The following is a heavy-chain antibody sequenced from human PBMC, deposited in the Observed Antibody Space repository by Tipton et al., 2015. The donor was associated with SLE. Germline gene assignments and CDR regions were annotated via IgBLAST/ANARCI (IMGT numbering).Heavy chain of an antibody. CDR3: ARRSDDYSNWFDP. J-gene: IGHJ5*02. CDR2: IYYSGST. Sequence: TLSLTCTVSGGSIRSTNYYWGWIRQPPGKGLEWIGNIYYSGSTYYNPSLKSRVTISVETSKNQFSLKLSSVTAADTAVYYCARRSDDYSNWFDPWGQGTQVTVSS. CDR1: GGSIRSTNYY. D-gene: IGHD4-11*01. V-gene: IGHV4-39*07.